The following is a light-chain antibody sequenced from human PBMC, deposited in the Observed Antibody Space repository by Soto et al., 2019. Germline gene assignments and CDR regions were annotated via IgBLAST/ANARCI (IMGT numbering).Light chain of an antibody. CDR2: GAS. CDR1: QSVSSSY. V-gene: IGKV3-20*01. CDR3: QQYGSSLSWT. J-gene: IGKJ1*01. Sequence: EIVMTQSPATLSASPGERATLSCRASQSVSSSYLAWYQQKPGQAPRLLIYGASSRATGIPDRFSGSGSGTDFTLTISRLEPEDFAVYYCQQYGSSLSWTFGQGTKVDI.